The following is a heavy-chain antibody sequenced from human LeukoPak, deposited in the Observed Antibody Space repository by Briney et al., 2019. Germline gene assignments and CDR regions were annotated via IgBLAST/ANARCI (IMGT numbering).Heavy chain of an antibody. CDR2: INPNSGGT. Sequence: ASVKVSCKASGYTFTGYYMHWVRQAPGQGLEWMGRINPNSGGTNYAQKFQGRVTMTRDTSISTAYMELSRLRSDDTAVYYCAREKCSSTGCYTGHDAFDIWGQGTMVTVSS. CDR3: AREKCSSTGCYTGHDAFDI. D-gene: IGHD2-2*02. V-gene: IGHV1-2*06. CDR1: GYTFTGYY. J-gene: IGHJ3*02.